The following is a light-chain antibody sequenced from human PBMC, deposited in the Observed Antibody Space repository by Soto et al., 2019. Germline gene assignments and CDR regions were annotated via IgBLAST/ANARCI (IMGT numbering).Light chain of an antibody. CDR1: QSVGSRY. V-gene: IGKV3-20*01. CDR2: GAS. Sequence: DIVLTQCPGPLSLSPGERATLSCRASQSVGSRYLAWYQQKPGQAPRLLIYGASSRATGIPDRFSGSGSGTDFTLTIRRLEPEDFAVYYCQQFGGSPTWTFGQGTKVDIK. J-gene: IGKJ1*01. CDR3: QQFGGSPTWT.